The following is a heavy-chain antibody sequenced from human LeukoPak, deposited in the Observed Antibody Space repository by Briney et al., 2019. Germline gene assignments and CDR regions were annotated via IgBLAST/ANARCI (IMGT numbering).Heavy chain of an antibody. V-gene: IGHV3-7*01. CDR1: GFTFSTYT. Sequence: GGSLRLSCGASGFTFSTYTMNWVRQAPGKGLEWVANIWPDGSDTYHVDSGRGRFTISRDNAQNSLNLQMNSLRADDSAVYYCGRWGVNAGLDRWGQGTLVTVSS. D-gene: IGHD3-10*01. J-gene: IGHJ5*02. CDR2: IWPDGSDT. CDR3: GRWGVNAGLDR.